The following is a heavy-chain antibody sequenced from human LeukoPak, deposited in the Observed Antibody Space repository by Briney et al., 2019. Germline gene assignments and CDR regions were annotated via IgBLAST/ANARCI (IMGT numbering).Heavy chain of an antibody. CDR3: ARGDYYDSSGYYSSVAFDI. J-gene: IGHJ3*02. CDR2: IYYSGST. CDR1: GGSISSGDYY. Sequence: SETLSLTCTVSGGSISSGDYYWSWIRQPPGKGLEWTGYIYYSGSTYYNPSLKSRVTISVDTSKNQFSLKLSSVTAADTAVYYCARGDYYDSSGYYSSVAFDIWGHGTMVTVSS. V-gene: IGHV4-30-4*08. D-gene: IGHD3-22*01.